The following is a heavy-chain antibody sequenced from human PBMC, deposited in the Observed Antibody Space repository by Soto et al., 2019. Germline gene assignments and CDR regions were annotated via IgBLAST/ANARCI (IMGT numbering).Heavy chain of an antibody. Sequence: SETLSLTCSVSGGSVSSDSYYWSWIRQPPGAGLEWNGYIYFNGTTNYKHSLENQDKKLVDSSKKQYSLKLSSVTAAYTAVYYCARSPGSGDYVDYWGQGTLVTVSS. D-gene: IGHD4-17*01. CDR1: GGSVSSDSYY. CDR2: IYFNGTT. CDR3: ARSPGSGDYVDY. J-gene: IGHJ4*02. V-gene: IGHV4-61*01.